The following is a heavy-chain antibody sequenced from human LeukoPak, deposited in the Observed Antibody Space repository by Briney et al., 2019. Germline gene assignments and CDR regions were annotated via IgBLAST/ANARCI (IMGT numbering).Heavy chain of an antibody. J-gene: IGHJ4*02. CDR3: ARHVAEYCSGGSCYSEASFDY. Sequence: GGALKISLKGPGYRFKRYWIGWVRQMPGKGLEGMGIFYPGESDSRYSPSFQGQVTISADKSISTAYLQWSSLKASDTAMYYCARHVAEYCSGGSCYSEASFDYWGQGTLVTVSS. CDR1: GYRFKRYW. V-gene: IGHV5-51*01. D-gene: IGHD2-15*01. CDR2: FYPGESDS.